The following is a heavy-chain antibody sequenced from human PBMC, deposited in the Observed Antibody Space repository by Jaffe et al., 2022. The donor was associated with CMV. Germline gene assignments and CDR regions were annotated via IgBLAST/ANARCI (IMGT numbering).Heavy chain of an antibody. CDR1: GFTFSSYE. J-gene: IGHJ4*02. CDR2: ISSRSGSTI. V-gene: IGHV3-48*03. Sequence: EVQLVESGGGLVQPGGSLRLSCAASGFTFSSYEMNWVRQAPGKGLEWVSYISSRSGSTIYYADSVKGRLTISRDNAKNSLYLQMDSLRAEDTAVYYCARDNGNYQIDYWGQGTLVTVSS. D-gene: IGHD1-7*01. CDR3: ARDNGNYQIDY.